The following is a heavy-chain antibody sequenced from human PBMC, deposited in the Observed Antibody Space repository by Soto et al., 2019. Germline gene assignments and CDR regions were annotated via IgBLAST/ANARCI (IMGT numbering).Heavy chain of an antibody. V-gene: IGHV4-30-4*01. D-gene: IGHD3-9*01. CDR3: ARRAGDYGPYGMDV. J-gene: IGHJ6*02. CDR2: IDHSGST. Sequence: QMQLQESGPGLVKPSQTLSLTCTVSGGSISSGDYYWSWIRQSPGKGLEWSGGIDHSGSTYYNPSLKSRVSISIDTSKNQFSLKLSSVTAADTAVYYCARRAGDYGPYGMDVWGQGTTVIVSS. CDR1: GGSISSGDYY.